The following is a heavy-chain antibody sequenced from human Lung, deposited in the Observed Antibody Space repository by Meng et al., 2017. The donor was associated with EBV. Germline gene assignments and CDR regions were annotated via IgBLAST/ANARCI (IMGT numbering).Heavy chain of an antibody. CDR3: GKEWDEIALTV. CDR1: GVTCRADY. Sequence: QVQAIQSRAEGNDGGALGKVPSTTSGVTCRADYIAWVRPAPGQGLDWMGRINPKRGGTNYAQKFQGRVTKTRDTSISTAYMELGGLISYDTAVYYCGKEWDEIALTVWGQGTLVTVSS. J-gene: IGHJ4*02. V-gene: IGHV1-2*06. CDR2: INPKRGGT. D-gene: IGHD2-8*01.